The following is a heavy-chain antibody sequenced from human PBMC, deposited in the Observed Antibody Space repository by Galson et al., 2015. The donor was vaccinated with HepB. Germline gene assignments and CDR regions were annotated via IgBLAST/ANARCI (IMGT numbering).Heavy chain of an antibody. V-gene: IGHV4-34*01. CDR2: INHSGST. D-gene: IGHD6-19*01. CDR1: GFTFSSYA. CDR3: ARVKVAVAGINYGMDV. Sequence: LRLSCAASGFTFSSYAMSWVRQPPGKGLEWIGEINHSGSTNYNPSLKSRVTISVDTSKNQFSLKLSSVTAADTAVYYCARVKVAVAGINYGMDVWGQGTTVTVS. J-gene: IGHJ6*02.